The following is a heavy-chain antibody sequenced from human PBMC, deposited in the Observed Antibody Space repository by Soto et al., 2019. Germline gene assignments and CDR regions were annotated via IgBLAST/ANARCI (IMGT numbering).Heavy chain of an antibody. Sequence: PSAALCLTCTVSCGSMLSGGYYWSWIRQHPGKGLEWIGYIYYSGRTYYNPSLKSRVTISVDTSKNQFSLKLSSVTAADTAVYYCARGPYYYGSGSDLAYWVQGTLVPVSS. D-gene: IGHD3-10*01. J-gene: IGHJ4*02. V-gene: IGHV4-31*03. CDR1: CGSMLSGGYY. CDR2: IYYSGRT. CDR3: ARGPYYYGSGSDLAY.